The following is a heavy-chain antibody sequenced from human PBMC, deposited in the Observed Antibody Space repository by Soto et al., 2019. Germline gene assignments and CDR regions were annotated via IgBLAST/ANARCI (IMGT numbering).Heavy chain of an antibody. J-gene: IGHJ3*02. Sequence: TSETLSLTCAVYGGSFSGYYWSWIRQPPGKGLEWIGEINHSGSTNYNPSLKSRVTISVDTSKNQFSLKLSSVTAADTAVYYCATLTGYCSGGSCYSGAAFDIWGQGTMVTVSS. V-gene: IGHV4-34*01. CDR1: GGSFSGYY. D-gene: IGHD2-15*01. CDR3: ATLTGYCSGGSCYSGAAFDI. CDR2: INHSGST.